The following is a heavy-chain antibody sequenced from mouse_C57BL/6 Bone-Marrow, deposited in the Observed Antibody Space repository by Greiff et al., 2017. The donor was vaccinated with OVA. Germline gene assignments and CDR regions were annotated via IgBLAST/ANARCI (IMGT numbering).Heavy chain of an antibody. J-gene: IGHJ2*01. CDR1: GYAFSSYW. V-gene: IGHV1-80*01. D-gene: IGHD1-1*01. CDR3: ERGNGSPYYFDY. Sequence: QVQLQQSGAELVKPWASVKISCKASGYAFSSYWMTWVKQMPGKGLEWIGQIYPGDGNTNYTAKFKGQATLTADKSSSTAYMQLSSLTSEDSAVYFCERGNGSPYYFDYWGEGTTRTVSS. CDR2: IYPGDGNT.